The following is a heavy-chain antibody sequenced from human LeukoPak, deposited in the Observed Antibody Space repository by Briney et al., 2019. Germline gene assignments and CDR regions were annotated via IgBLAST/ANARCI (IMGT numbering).Heavy chain of an antibody. CDR1: GFSFSGEA. CDR2: VRERSPSP. V-gene: IGHV3-23*01. D-gene: IGHD5-12*01. Sequence: GGSLRLSCAASGFSFSGEAMSWVRQAPERGLEWVSSVRERSPSPTYADSVKGRFTVSRDKSKSTLFLQMNSLRAEDTAVYYCAKDSGGYDQYFDYWGQGTLVTVSS. J-gene: IGHJ4*02. CDR3: AKDSGGYDQYFDY.